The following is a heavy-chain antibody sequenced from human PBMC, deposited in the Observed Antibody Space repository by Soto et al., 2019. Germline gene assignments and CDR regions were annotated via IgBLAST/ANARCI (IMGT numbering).Heavy chain of an antibody. J-gene: IGHJ4*02. CDR1: GFSISSGGYY. D-gene: IGHD2-15*01. CDR3: ARRYCNSSSCYLDY. Sequence: SETLSLTCTVSGFSISSGGYYWSWIRQHPGKGVEWIGYIYHSGSTNYNPSLKSRVTISVDTSKNQFSLKLSSVTAADTAVYYCARRYCNSSSCYLDYWGQGTLVTVSS. CDR2: IYHSGST. V-gene: IGHV4-61*08.